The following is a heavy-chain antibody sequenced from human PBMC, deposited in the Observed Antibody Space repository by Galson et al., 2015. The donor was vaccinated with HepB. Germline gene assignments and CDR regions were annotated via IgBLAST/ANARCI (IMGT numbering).Heavy chain of an antibody. D-gene: IGHD3-10*02. CDR2: IWNDGSNK. CDR1: GFTFRNHV. Sequence: SLRLSCAASGFTFRNHVMHWVRQAPGKGLEWVAAIWNDGSNKYYAESVTGRFTISRDNSRNNLYLQMDSLRAGGTAVYYCARGPDYYGPGDIPNDDWGQGALLPVSS. J-gene: IGHJ4*02. CDR3: ARGPDYYGPGDIPNDD. V-gene: IGHV3-33*01.